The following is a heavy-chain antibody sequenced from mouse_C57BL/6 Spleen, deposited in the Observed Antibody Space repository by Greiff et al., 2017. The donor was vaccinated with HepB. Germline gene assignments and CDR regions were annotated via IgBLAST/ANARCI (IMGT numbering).Heavy chain of an antibody. V-gene: IGHV1-69*01. CDR3: ARWDGSSFYYAMDY. CDR1: GYTFTSYW. D-gene: IGHD1-1*01. CDR2: IDPSDSYT. J-gene: IGHJ4*01. Sequence: QVQLQQPGAELVMPGASVKLSCKASGYTFTSYWMHWVKQRPGQGLEWIGEIDPSDSYTNYNQKFKGKSPLTVDKSSSTAYMQLSSLTSEDSAVYYCARWDGSSFYYAMDYWGQGTSVTVSS.